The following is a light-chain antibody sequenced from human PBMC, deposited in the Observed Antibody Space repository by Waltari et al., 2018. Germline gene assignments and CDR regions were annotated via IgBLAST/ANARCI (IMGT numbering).Light chain of an antibody. Sequence: QSALTQPPSASGSPGQSVTISCTGSSSDIGNYVYVAWYQPRPDKAPDLVIYEVTKRPSRVPDRSSGSKSGNTASLTVSGLQAADEADYYCSSYAGSSVWVFGGGTKLTVL. CDR1: SSDIGNYVY. V-gene: IGLV2-8*01. J-gene: IGLJ3*02. CDR2: EVT. CDR3: SSYAGSSVWV.